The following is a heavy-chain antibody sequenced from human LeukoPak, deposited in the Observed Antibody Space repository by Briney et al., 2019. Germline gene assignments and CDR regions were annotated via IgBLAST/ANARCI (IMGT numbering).Heavy chain of an antibody. CDR2: INWSGGST. J-gene: IGHJ4*02. CDR3: ARSRGSGYYDY. Sequence: GGSLRLSCAASGFTFDDYGMSWVRQAPGKGLEWVSGINWSGGSTGYADSVKGRFTISRDNAKNSLYLQMNSLRAEDTALYHCARSRGSGYYDYWGQGTLVTVSS. V-gene: IGHV3-20*01. CDR1: GFTFDDYG. D-gene: IGHD3-22*01.